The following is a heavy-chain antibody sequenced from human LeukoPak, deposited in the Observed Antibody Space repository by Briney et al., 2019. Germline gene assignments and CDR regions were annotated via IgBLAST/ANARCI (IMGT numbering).Heavy chain of an antibody. D-gene: IGHD5-12*01. CDR1: AFTFSSYS. Sequence: PGGSLRLSCSASAFTFSSYSMNWVRQAPGKGLEWVSYISSSSSSIYYADSVKGRFTISRDNAKNSLYLQMNSMRAEDTAVYYCARGEGYSGYDLIDYWGQGTLVTVSS. V-gene: IGHV3-48*01. CDR2: ISSSSSSI. CDR3: ARGEGYSGYDLIDY. J-gene: IGHJ4*02.